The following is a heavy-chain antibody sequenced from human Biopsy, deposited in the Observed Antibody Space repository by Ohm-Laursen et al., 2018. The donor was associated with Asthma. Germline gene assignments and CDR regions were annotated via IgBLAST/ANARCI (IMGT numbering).Heavy chain of an antibody. Sequence: ETLSLTCAVSGGSISNSNYYRGWIRQPPGKGLEWIGSISYTGNTDIPSLRSRVTLSVDTSKNNFSLKLTSVTAADTAVFYCARHWNWGSFFDSWGQGTLVTVSS. J-gene: IGHJ4*02. D-gene: IGHD7-27*01. CDR3: ARHWNWGSFFDS. CDR2: ISYTGNT. V-gene: IGHV4-39*01. CDR1: GGSISNSNYY.